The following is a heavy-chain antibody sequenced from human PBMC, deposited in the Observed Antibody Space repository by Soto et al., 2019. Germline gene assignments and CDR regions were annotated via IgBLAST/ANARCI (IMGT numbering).Heavy chain of an antibody. CDR3: ARDRGAVAGNGFVDY. CDR2: IWYDGSNK. Sequence: QVQLVESGGGVVQPGRSLRLSCAASGFTFSSYGMHWVRQAPGKGLEWVAVIWYDGSNKYYADSVKGRFTISRDNSKNTLYLQMNSLRAEDTAVYYCARDRGAVAGNGFVDYWGQGTLVTVSS. J-gene: IGHJ4*02. D-gene: IGHD6-19*01. CDR1: GFTFSSYG. V-gene: IGHV3-33*01.